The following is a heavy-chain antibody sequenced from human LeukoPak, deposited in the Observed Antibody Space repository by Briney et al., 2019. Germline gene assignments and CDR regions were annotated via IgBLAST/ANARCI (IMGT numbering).Heavy chain of an antibody. CDR2: IYYSGRT. D-gene: IGHD3-3*01. V-gene: IGHV4-61*01. CDR3: ARSPVDDFWSGYKEAFDI. Sequence: SETLSLTCTVSGGSVSSGSYYWSWIREPPGKGLEWIGYIYYSGRTNYNPSLKSRVTISVDTSKNQFSLKLSSVTAADTAVYYCARSPVDDFWSGYKEAFDIWGQGTMVTVSS. J-gene: IGHJ3*02. CDR1: GGSVSSGSYY.